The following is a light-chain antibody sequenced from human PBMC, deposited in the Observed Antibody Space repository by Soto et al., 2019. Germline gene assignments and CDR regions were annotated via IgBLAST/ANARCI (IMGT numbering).Light chain of an antibody. Sequence: DLPLTQSPSSLSASVGDSVTITCRASQSITYRLNWYQQKPGKAPKVLIYDTSNLQSGVPPRFSGSGSGTDFALTISSLQPEDFATYYCHQTAGSLTWTFGQGTRVEAK. V-gene: IGKV1-39*01. CDR2: DTS. J-gene: IGKJ1*01. CDR3: HQTAGSLTWT. CDR1: QSITYR.